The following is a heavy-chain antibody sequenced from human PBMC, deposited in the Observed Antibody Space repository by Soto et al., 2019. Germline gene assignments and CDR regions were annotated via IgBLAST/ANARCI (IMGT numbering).Heavy chain of an antibody. CDR3: ARDRGYYYGSGSYYNDYYYYGMGV. Sequence: ASVKVSCKASGYTFTSYGISWVRQAPGQGLEWMGWISAYNGNTNYAQKLQGRVTMTTDTSTSTAYMELRSLRSDDTAVYYCARDRGYYYGSGSYYNDYYYYGMGVWGRGTTVRVSS. CDR2: ISAYNGNT. CDR1: GYTFTSYG. V-gene: IGHV1-18*01. D-gene: IGHD3-10*01. J-gene: IGHJ6*01.